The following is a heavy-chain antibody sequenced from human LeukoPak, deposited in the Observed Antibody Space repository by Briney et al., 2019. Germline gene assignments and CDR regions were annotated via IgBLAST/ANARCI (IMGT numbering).Heavy chain of an antibody. CDR2: IWYDGSNK. CDR1: GFTFSSHW. J-gene: IGHJ4*02. Sequence: GGSLRLSCAASGFTFSSHWTHWVRQAPGKGLEWVAVIWYDGSNKYYADSVKGRFTISRDNSKNTLYLQMNSLRAEDTAVYYCAREDYGDLYYWGQGTLVTVSS. V-gene: IGHV3-33*08. D-gene: IGHD4-17*01. CDR3: AREDYGDLYY.